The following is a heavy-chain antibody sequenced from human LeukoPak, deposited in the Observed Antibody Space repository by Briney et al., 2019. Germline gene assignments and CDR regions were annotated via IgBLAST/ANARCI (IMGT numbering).Heavy chain of an antibody. D-gene: IGHD3-10*01. V-gene: IGHV4-61*02. CDR1: GGSISRGSYS. CDR3: ARWTLREFWFDP. J-gene: IGHJ5*02. Sequence: SQTLSLTCTVSGGSISRGSYSWSWIRQPAGKGLEWIGRIYTSGSTNYNPSLKSRVTISVDTSKNQVPLKLSSVAAADTAVYYCARWTLREFWFDPWGQGTLVTVSS. CDR2: IYTSGST.